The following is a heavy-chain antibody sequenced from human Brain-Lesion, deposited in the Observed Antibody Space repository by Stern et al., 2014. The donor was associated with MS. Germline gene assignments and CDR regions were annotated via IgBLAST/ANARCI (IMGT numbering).Heavy chain of an antibody. D-gene: IGHD2-2*01. J-gene: IGHJ6*02. CDR3: ARGRVVPGFQYYATDV. V-gene: IGHV4-61*02. Sequence: QVQLVQSGPGLVKPSQTLSLSCTVSGGSISSGGYYWSWIRQPAGKGLEWIGRIFNSGSTSYNPSLKIRVTISIDTSKNHFSRRLNSMTAADTAVYYCARGRVVPGFQYYATDVWGQGTTVIVSS. CDR2: IFNSGST. CDR1: GGSISSGGYY.